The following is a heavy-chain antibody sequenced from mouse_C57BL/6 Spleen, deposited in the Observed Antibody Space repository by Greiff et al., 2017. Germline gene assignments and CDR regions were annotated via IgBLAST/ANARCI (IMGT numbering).Heavy chain of an antibody. V-gene: IGHV7-3*01. CDR3: ARYTPRYSNCEGAMGY. J-gene: IGHJ4*01. CDR1: GFTFTDYY. CDR2: IRNTDNGYTT. Sequence: EVQLVESGGGLVQPGGSLSLSCAASGFTFTDYYMSWVRQPPGKALEWLGFIRNTDNGYTTEYSASVKGRFTISRDDTLSILYLQRNALMSEDSATYYGARYTPRYSNCEGAMGYWGQGTSVTVSS. D-gene: IGHD2-5*01.